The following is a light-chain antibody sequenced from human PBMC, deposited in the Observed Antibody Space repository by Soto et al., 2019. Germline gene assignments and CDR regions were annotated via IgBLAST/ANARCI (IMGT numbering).Light chain of an antibody. J-gene: IGKJ3*01. CDR1: QSVSSN. CDR2: GAS. V-gene: IGKV3-15*01. CDR3: QKYNNWPRT. Sequence: EIVMTQSPATLSVSPGERATLSCRASQSVSSNLAWYQQKPGQAPRLRIYGASTRATGIPARFSGSGSGTDFTLTISSLQSEDFAVYYGQKYNNWPRTFGPGTKVDIK.